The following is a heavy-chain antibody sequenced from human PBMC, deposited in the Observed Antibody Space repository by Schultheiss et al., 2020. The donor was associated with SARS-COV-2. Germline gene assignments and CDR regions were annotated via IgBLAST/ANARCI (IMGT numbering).Heavy chain of an antibody. CDR1: GGSISSSSYY. D-gene: IGHD7-27*01. J-gene: IGHJ4*02. CDR3: ARGQTGHMPFDY. V-gene: IGHV4-39*07. CDR2: IYYSGST. Sequence: SETLSLTCTVSGGSISSSSYYWGWIRQPPGKGLEWIGSIYYSGSTYYNPSLKSRVTISVDTSKNQFSLKLSSVTAADTAVYYCARGQTGHMPFDYWGQGTLVTVSS.